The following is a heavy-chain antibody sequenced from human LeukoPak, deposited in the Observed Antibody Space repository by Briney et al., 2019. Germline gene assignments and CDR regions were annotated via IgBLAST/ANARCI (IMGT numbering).Heavy chain of an antibody. D-gene: IGHD6-13*01. Sequence: SETLSLTCTVSGGSISSSSYYWGWIRQPPGKGLEWIGSIYYSGSTYYNPSLKSRVTISVDTSKNQFSLKLSSVTAADTAVYYCARAGSGSSSWSTKFDYWGQGTLVTVSS. J-gene: IGHJ4*02. V-gene: IGHV4-39*07. CDR1: GGSISSSSYY. CDR2: IYYSGST. CDR3: ARAGSGSSSWSTKFDY.